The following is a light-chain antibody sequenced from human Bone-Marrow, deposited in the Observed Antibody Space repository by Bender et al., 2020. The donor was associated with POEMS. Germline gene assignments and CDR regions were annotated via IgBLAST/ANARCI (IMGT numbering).Light chain of an antibody. CDR3: ASYTTTNTII. V-gene: IGLV2-14*02. CDR2: EVS. CDR1: STDIGMYDF. J-gene: IGLJ2*01. Sequence: QSALTQPASVSGSPGQSITISCIGTSTDIGMYDFVSWYQQHPGTAPKLMIYEVSQRPSGVPDRFSGSESGNTASLTISGLQTEDEADYYCASYTTTNTIIFGGGTKLTVL.